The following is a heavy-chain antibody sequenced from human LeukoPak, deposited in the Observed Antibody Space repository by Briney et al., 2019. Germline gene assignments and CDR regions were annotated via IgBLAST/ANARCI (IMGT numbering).Heavy chain of an antibody. D-gene: IGHD4-23*01. V-gene: IGHV1-24*01. Sequence: ASVKVSCKVSGYTLTELSMHWVRQAPGKGLEWMGGFDPEDGETIYAQKFQGRVTMTEDTSTDTAYMELSSLRSEDTAVYYCATDIRSTVELDYWGQGTLVTVSS. CDR1: GYTLTELS. CDR3: ATDIRSTVELDY. J-gene: IGHJ4*02. CDR2: FDPEDGET.